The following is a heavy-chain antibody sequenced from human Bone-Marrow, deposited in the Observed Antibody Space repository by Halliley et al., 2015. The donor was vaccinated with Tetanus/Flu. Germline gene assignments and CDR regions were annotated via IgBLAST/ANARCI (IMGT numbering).Heavy chain of an antibody. CDR3: ARDGLQSFDY. Sequence: TLSLTCSVSGGSISSGGYLWSWIRQHPGKGLEWIGYIFYSGSTYYNPSLRSRVTISLETSKNQFSLKLSSVTAADTAVYYCARDGLQSFDYWGQGTLGPVSS. V-gene: IGHV4-31*03. CDR1: GGSISSGGYL. CDR2: IFYSGST. J-gene: IGHJ4*02.